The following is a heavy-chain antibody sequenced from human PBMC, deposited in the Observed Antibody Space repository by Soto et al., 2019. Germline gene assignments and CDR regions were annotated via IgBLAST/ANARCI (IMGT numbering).Heavy chain of an antibody. Sequence: ASVKVSCKASGYTFTGYYMHWVRQAPGQGLEWMGWINPNSGGTNYAQKFQGWVTMTRDTSISTAYMELSRLRSDDTAVYYCARDTFYYDSSGCMDVWGQGTTVTVSS. J-gene: IGHJ6*02. CDR3: ARDTFYYDSSGCMDV. CDR2: INPNSGGT. D-gene: IGHD3-22*01. CDR1: GYTFTGYY. V-gene: IGHV1-2*04.